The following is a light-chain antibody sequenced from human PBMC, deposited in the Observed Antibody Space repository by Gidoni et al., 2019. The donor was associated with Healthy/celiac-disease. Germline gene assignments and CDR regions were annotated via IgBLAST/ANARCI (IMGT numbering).Light chain of an antibody. J-gene: IGKJ2*01. CDR1: QSISSW. V-gene: IGKV1-5*01. CDR3: QQYNSYPYT. Sequence: DLQMPQSPSTLSASVGDRVTITCRASQSISSWLAWYQQKPGKAPKLLIYDASSLESGVPSRFSGSGFGTEFTLTISSLQPDDFATYYCQQYNSYPYTFGQXTKLEIK. CDR2: DAS.